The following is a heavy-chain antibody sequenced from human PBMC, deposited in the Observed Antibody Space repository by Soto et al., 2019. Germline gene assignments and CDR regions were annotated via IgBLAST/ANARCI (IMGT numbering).Heavy chain of an antibody. CDR3: ARVSVAGTWCDY. V-gene: IGHV4-34*01. CDR2: INHSGST. CDR1: GGSFSGYY. J-gene: IGHJ4*02. D-gene: IGHD6-19*01. Sequence: SETLSLTCAVYGGSFSGYYWSWIRQPPGKGPGWSGEINHSGSTNYNPSLKSRVTIAVVKSKNRFSLKLISVTVVFTVVYYCARVSVAGTWCDYWGQGTLVTVSS.